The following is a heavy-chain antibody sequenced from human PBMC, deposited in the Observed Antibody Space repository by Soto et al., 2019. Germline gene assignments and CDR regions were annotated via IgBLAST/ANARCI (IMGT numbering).Heavy chain of an antibody. J-gene: IGHJ5*01. CDR1: GYTFTGYY. CDR3: ARMASFGSLNWFDP. Sequence: ASVKVSCKASGYTFTGYYMHWVRQAPGQGLEWMGWINPNSGGTNYAQKFQGRVTMTRDTSISTAYMELSSLRSDDTAIYYCARMASFGSLNWFDPWGQGTLVTVSS. D-gene: IGHD5-18*01. CDR2: INPNSGGT. V-gene: IGHV1-2*02.